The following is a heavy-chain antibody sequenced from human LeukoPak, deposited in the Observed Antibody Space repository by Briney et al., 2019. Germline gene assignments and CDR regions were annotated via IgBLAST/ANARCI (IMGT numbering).Heavy chain of an antibody. V-gene: IGHV3-74*01. Sequence: GGSLRLSCVASGFTLSHYYMHWVRQVPGKGLVRVSCINGDGSSTKYADPVKGRFTISRDNAKNTLYLQVNSLRAEDTAVYYCAQGGSPGALDYWGRGTLVTVSS. D-gene: IGHD2-15*01. CDR3: AQGGSPGALDY. CDR2: INGDGSST. J-gene: IGHJ4*02. CDR1: GFTLSHYY.